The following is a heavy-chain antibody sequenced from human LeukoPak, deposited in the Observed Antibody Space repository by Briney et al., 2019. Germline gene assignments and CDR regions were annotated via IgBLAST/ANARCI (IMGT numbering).Heavy chain of an antibody. CDR3: VKGGDSRSWYFDY. Sequence: PGGSLRLSCSASGFTFSSYAMHWVRQAPGKGLEYVSGISTNGGSTYYADSVKGRFTVSRDNSKNTVYLQMSNLRAEDTALYHCVKGGDSRSWYFDYWGQGSQVTVSS. D-gene: IGHD6-13*01. CDR1: GFTFSSYA. J-gene: IGHJ4*02. CDR2: ISTNGGST. V-gene: IGHV3-64D*09.